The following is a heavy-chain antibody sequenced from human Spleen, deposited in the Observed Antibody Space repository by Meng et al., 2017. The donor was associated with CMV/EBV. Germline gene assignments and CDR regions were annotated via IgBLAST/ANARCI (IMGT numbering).Heavy chain of an antibody. CDR2: INPNSGGT. CDR1: GYTFTGYY. CDR3: AREYSGSRLGFDY. D-gene: IGHD1-26*01. J-gene: IGHJ4*02. Sequence: ASVKVSCKASGYTFTGYYMHWVRQAPGQGLEWMGWINPNSGGTNYAQKFQGRVTMTRDTSISTAYMELSRLRSDDTAVYYCAREYSGSRLGFDYWGQGTLVTVS. V-gene: IGHV1-2*02.